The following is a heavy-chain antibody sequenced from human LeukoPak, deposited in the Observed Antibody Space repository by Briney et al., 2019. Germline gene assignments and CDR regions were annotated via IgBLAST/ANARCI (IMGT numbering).Heavy chain of an antibody. Sequence: GGSLRLSCAASGFTFSSYEMNWVRQAPGKGLEWVSYISSSGTTINYSDSVKGRFTISRDNAKNSLYLHMNSLRAEDTAVYYCARDYGGSSPFDYWGQGTLVTVSS. J-gene: IGHJ4*02. CDR3: ARDYGGSSPFDY. D-gene: IGHD4-23*01. V-gene: IGHV3-48*03. CDR1: GFTFSSYE. CDR2: ISSSGTTI.